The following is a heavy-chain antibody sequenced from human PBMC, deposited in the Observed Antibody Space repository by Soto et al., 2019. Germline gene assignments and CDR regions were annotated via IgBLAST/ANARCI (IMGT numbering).Heavy chain of an antibody. CDR1: GGSISSSSYY. J-gene: IGHJ4*02. CDR2: IYYSGST. CDR3: ARLYAFGGDHILHYFDY. V-gene: IGHV4-39*01. Sequence: QLQLQESGPGLVKPSETLSLTCTVSGGSISSSSYYWGWIRQPPGKGLEWIGSIYYSGSTYYNPSLKSRVTISVDTSKNQFSLKLSSVTAADTAVYYCARLYAFGGDHILHYFDYWGQGTLVTVSS. D-gene: IGHD2-21*02.